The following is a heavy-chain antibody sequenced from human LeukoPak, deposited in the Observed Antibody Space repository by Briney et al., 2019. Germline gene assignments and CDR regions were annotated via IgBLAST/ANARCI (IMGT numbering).Heavy chain of an antibody. V-gene: IGHV3-11*01. J-gene: IGHJ6*02. CDR2: ISSSGSTI. Sequence: GGSLRLSCAASGFSFRDYWMSWIRQAPGKGLEWVSYISSSGSTIYYADSVKGRFTISRDNAKNSLYLQMNSLRAEDTAVYYCARAYDFWSGYYPSNYGMDVWGQGTTVTVSS. D-gene: IGHD3-3*01. CDR1: GFSFRDYW. CDR3: ARAYDFWSGYYPSNYGMDV.